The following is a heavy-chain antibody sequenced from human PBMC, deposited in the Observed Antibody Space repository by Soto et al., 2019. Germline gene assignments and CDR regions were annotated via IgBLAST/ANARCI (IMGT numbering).Heavy chain of an antibody. CDR2: ISPDGSDV. CDR1: VFPFTNYW. CDR3: ACWGHIVPVAPSDFDR. V-gene: IGHV3-74*01. J-gene: IGHJ4*02. Sequence: WWSLRLSCSASVFPFTNYWMNWFRQTPGKGLMWVSRISPDGSDVGYADSVEGRFTVSRDNAKNTLYLQMHSLRAEDTAMYYCACWGHIVPVAPSDFDRWGQGTLVTVSS. D-gene: IGHD2-8*02.